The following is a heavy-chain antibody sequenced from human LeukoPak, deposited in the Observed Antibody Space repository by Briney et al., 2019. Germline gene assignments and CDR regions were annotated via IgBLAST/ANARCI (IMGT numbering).Heavy chain of an antibody. CDR3: AKNPWTGPYYFDY. CDR2: ISGSGGST. CDR1: GFTFSSYA. D-gene: IGHD3/OR15-3a*01. Sequence: GGPLRLSCAASGFTFSSYAMSWVRQAPGKGLEGVSAISGSGGSTYYADSVKGRFTISRDNSKNTLYLQMNSLRAEDTAVYYCAKNPWTGPYYFDYWGQGTLVTVSS. V-gene: IGHV3-23*01. J-gene: IGHJ4*02.